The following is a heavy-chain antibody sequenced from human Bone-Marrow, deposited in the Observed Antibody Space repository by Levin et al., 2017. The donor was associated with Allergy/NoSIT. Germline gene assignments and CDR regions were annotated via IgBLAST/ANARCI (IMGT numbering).Heavy chain of an antibody. CDR2: ISGSGGST. V-gene: IGHV3-23*01. J-gene: IGHJ2*01. CDR3: AKDSLHEEVSANFWYFDL. D-gene: IGHD2-15*01. CDR1: GLTFSSYA. Sequence: GGSLRLSCAASGLTFSSYAVNWVRRAPGKGLEWVSVISGSGGSTFYADAVKGRFTISRDNSKNTVFLQMHSLRVEDTAIYYCAKDSLHEEVSANFWYFDLWGRGTLVTVSS.